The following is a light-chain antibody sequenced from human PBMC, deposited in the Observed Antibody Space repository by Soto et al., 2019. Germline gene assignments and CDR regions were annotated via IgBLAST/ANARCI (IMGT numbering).Light chain of an antibody. V-gene: IGLV6-57*03. CDR2: EVN. Sequence: NFMLTQPHSVSESPGKTVTISCTRSSGSIASNYVQWYQQRPGSAPTTVIFEVNQRPSGVPDRFSGSIDSSSNSASLTISGLKTEDEADYYCQSYDSSNPNVVFGGGTQLTVL. J-gene: IGLJ2*01. CDR3: QSYDSSNPNVV. CDR1: SGSIASNY.